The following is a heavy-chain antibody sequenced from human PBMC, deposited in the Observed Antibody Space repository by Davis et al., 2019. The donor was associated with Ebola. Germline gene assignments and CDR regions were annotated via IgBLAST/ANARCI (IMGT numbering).Heavy chain of an antibody. Sequence: PGGSLRLSCAASGFTFSSYWMNWVRQAPGKGPEWLAVISYDGNTNFYGDSVKGRFTISRDNSRNTMYLQMNSLRGEDTALYYCARDGGYCSGGACNSPRILGWIDPWGQGTQVTVSS. CDR3: ARDGGYCSGGACNSPRILGWIDP. V-gene: IGHV3-30-3*01. CDR1: GFTFSSYW. D-gene: IGHD2-15*01. J-gene: IGHJ5*02. CDR2: ISYDGNTN.